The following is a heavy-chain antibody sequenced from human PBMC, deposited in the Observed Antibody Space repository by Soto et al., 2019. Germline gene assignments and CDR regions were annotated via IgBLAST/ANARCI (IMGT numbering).Heavy chain of an antibody. V-gene: IGHV4-31*03. Sequence: SETLSLTCTVSGGSISSCGHYWSWIRQHPGKGLEWIGYIYYSGSTYYNPSLKSRLTISVDTSKNQFSLKLSSVTAADTAVYYCARAYRTAHYYDSSVYYYFNWFDPGGQGPLVTVSS. J-gene: IGHJ5*02. CDR2: IYYSGST. D-gene: IGHD3-22*01. CDR3: ARAYRTAHYYDSSVYYYFNWFDP. CDR1: GGSISSCGHY.